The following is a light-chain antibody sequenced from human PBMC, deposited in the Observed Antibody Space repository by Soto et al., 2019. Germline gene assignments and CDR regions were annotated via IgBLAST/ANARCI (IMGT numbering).Light chain of an antibody. CDR3: MQSVEPS. Sequence: DIVLTQTPLSLSVTPGQPASMSCKSSQSLLQSNGKTVLYWYLQRPGQPPQLLLWAVSNRMSGVPDRFSGSGAGTHFTLQISRVEAEDVGVYYCMQSVEPSFGGGTKVEFK. CDR2: AVS. V-gene: IGKV2D-29*01. J-gene: IGKJ4*01. CDR1: QSLLQSNGKTV.